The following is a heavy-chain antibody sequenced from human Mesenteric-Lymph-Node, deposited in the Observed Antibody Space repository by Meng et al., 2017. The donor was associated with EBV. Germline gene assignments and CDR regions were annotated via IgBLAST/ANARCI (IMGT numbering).Heavy chain of an antibody. CDR1: GGSFSGYY. Sequence: QVQLQQWGAGLLKPSETLSHSCVGYGGSFSGYYWSWIRQPPGKGLEWIGEINHSGDASYNPSLKSRVTMSVDVSKNQFALKLSSLTAADTSVYYCARGRGFPVRYFDLWGQGTLVTVSS. CDR3: ARGRGFPVRYFDL. V-gene: IGHV4-34*01. CDR2: INHSGDA. D-gene: IGHD5-12*01. J-gene: IGHJ4*02.